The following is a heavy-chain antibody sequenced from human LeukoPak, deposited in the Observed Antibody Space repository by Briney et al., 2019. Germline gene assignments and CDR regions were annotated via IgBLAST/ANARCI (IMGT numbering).Heavy chain of an antibody. J-gene: IGHJ4*02. D-gene: IGHD3-22*01. CDR1: GFTFSIYA. Sequence: GGSLRLSCAASGFTFSIYAMSWVRQAPGKGLEWVSAISGSGGTAYYADSVKGRFTISRDNSKNTLYLQMNSLRAEDTAVYYCAKKGYYDGSGYYMYYFDHWGQGPLVTVSS. CDR2: ISGSGGTA. CDR3: AKKGYYDGSGYYMYYFDH. V-gene: IGHV3-23*01.